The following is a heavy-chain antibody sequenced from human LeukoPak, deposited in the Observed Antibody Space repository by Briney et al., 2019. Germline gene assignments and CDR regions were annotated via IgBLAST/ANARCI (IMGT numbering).Heavy chain of an antibody. J-gene: IGHJ3*02. V-gene: IGHV1-8*01. CDR3: AGEGSSSWYGACDI. Sequence: ASVKVSCKASGYTFTSYDINWVRQATGQGLEWMGWMNPNSGNTGYAQKFQGRVTMTRNTSISTAYMELSSLRSEDTAVYYCAGEGSSSWYGACDIWGQGTMVTVSS. D-gene: IGHD6-13*01. CDR2: MNPNSGNT. CDR1: GYTFTSYD.